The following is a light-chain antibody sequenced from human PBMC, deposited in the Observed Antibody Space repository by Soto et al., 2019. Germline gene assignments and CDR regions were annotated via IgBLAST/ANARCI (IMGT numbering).Light chain of an antibody. CDR3: QQYDKWPPT. CDR1: HSISSK. V-gene: IGKV3-15*01. CDR2: GAS. J-gene: IGKJ4*01. Sequence: EIVMTQSPATLSVSPGERATLSCRASHSISSKLAWHQQRPGQAPRLLIYGASTRATGVPARFRGSGSGTEFTLTISGLQSEDFAVYCCQQYDKWPPTFGGGTKVDIK.